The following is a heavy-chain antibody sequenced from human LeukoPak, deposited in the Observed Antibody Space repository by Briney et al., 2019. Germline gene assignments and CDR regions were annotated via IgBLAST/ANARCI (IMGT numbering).Heavy chain of an antibody. CDR1: GFTFSNYV. J-gene: IGHJ4*02. D-gene: IGHD1-26*01. V-gene: IGHV3-9*01. CDR2: ISWNSGSI. Sequence: GGSLRLSCAASGFTFSNYVMNWVRQAPGKGLEWVSGISWNSGSIGYADSVKGRFTISRDNAKNSLYLQMNSLRAEDTALYYCVKDKGATFYYFDYWGQGALVTVSS. CDR3: VKDKGATFYYFDY.